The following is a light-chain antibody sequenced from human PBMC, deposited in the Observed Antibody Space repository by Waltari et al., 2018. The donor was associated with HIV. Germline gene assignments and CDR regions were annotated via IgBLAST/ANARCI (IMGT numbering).Light chain of an antibody. V-gene: IGKV1-9*01. Sequence: DIQLTQSPSFVSASVGDRVTITCRASQGIKSYLAWYQQKPGKAPNLLIYAASTLQSGVPSRFSCSGSGTELTLTISSLQPEDFAAYYCQQLDPYPITFGQGKRLEIK. J-gene: IGKJ5*01. CDR1: QGIKSY. CDR3: QQLDPYPIT. CDR2: AAS.